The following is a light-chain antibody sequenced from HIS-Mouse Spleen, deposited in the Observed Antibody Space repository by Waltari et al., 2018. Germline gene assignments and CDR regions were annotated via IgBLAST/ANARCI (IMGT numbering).Light chain of an antibody. J-gene: IGLJ2*01. Sequence: QSALTQPASVSGSPGQSITISCTGTSSDVGGYNYVSWYQQHPGKAPNLMIYDVSNRPSWVSNRFAGSKSGNTASLTISGLQAEDEADYYCSSYTSSSFNVVFGGGTKLTVL. CDR2: DVS. CDR1: SSDVGGYNY. V-gene: IGLV2-14*03. CDR3: SSYTSSSFNVV.